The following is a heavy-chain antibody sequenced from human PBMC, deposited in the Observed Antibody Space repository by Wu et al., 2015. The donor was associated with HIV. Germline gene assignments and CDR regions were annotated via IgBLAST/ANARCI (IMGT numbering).Heavy chain of an antibody. CDR3: ARGFSSTWYDRFDL. CDR1: GYTFTSYY. CDR2: IIPIFDTA. Sequence: QIQLVQSGAEVKKPGASVKVSCKASGYTFTSYYMHWVRQAPGQGLEWMGGIIPIFDTATYAQSFQGRVTITSDESTSTAYMELTSLRSDDTAVYYCARGFSSTWYDRFDLWGQGTLVTVSS. J-gene: IGHJ4*02. V-gene: IGHV1-69*13. D-gene: IGHD6-13*01.